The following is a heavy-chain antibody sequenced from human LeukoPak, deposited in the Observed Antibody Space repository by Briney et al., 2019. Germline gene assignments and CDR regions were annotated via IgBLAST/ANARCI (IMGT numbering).Heavy chain of an antibody. V-gene: IGHV5-51*01. CDR1: GYSFSTYW. CDR3: ARRGYRSGANAFDI. J-gene: IGHJ3*02. D-gene: IGHD6-19*01. Sequence: GESLKISCKGSGYSFSTYWIGWVRQMPGKGLEWMGIIYPGDSDTRYSPSFQGQVTISAGKSISTAYLQWSSLKASDTAMYYCARRGYRSGANAFDIWGQGTMVTVSS. CDR2: IYPGDSDT.